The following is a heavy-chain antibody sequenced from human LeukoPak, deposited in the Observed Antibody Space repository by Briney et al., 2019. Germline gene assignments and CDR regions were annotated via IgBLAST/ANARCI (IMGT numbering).Heavy chain of an antibody. CDR3: ARGHTIFGVVIPYFDY. J-gene: IGHJ4*02. CDR1: GGSISSGGYS. CDR2: INHSGST. D-gene: IGHD3-3*01. Sequence: PSETLSLTCAVSGGSISSGGYSWSWIRQPPGKGLEWIGEINHSGSTNYNLSLKSRVTISVDTSKNQFSLKLSSVTAADTAVYYCARGHTIFGVVIPYFDYWGQGTLVTVSS. V-gene: IGHV4-30-2*01.